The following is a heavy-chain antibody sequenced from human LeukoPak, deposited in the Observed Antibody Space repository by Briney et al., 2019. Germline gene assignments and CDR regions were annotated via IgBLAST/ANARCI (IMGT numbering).Heavy chain of an antibody. CDR1: GFTFSSYE. Sequence: GGSLRLSCAASGFTFSSYEVNWVRQAPGKGLEWVSYIGSAGSTIYYADSVKGRFTISRDNAKNSLYLQMNSLRAEDTAVYYCVRANDAFDILGQGTMVIVSS. J-gene: IGHJ3*02. CDR3: VRANDAFDI. CDR2: IGSAGSTI. V-gene: IGHV3-48*03.